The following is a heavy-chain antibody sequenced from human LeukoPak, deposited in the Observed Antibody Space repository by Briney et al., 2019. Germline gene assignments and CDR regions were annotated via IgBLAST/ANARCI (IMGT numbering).Heavy chain of an antibody. CDR2: LYHSGTT. Sequence: SETLSLTRTVSGYSIAHGFFWAWIRQPPGGGLEWIGSLYHSGTTYYNTSLKSRISTSVDTSKNQFSLKLRLVTAADTAVYYCARVEVPRDINDWYFDLWGRGTLVTVSS. V-gene: IGHV4-38-2*02. CDR3: ARVEVPRDINDWYFDL. CDR1: GYSIAHGFF. D-gene: IGHD2-15*01. J-gene: IGHJ2*01.